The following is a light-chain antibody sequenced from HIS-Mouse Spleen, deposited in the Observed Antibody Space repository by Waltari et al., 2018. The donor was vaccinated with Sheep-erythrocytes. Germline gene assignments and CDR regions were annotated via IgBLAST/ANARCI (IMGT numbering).Light chain of an antibody. V-gene: IGLV2-18*02. CDR3: CSYAGSYTLV. Sequence: QSALTQPPSVSGSPGQSVPISCTGTSSDVGSYNRVSWYQQPPGTAPKLMIYEVSNRPSGVPDRFSGSKSGNTASLTISGLQAEDEADYYCCSYAGSYTLVFGGGTKLTVL. CDR2: EVS. CDR1: SSDVGSYNR. J-gene: IGLJ2*01.